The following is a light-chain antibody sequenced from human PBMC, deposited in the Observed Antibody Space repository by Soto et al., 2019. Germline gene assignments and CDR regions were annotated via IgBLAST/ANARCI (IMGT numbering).Light chain of an antibody. V-gene: IGKV3-15*01. CDR3: QQYSKWPQT. CDR2: GAS. J-gene: IGKJ1*01. CDR1: QSVSAN. Sequence: EIVLTQSPGTLSLSPGERATLSCRASQSVSANLAWYQQKPGQAPRLLIYGASTRATGMPARFSGSGSGTELTLTISSLQSEDFAVYYCQQYSKWPQTFGQGTKVDIK.